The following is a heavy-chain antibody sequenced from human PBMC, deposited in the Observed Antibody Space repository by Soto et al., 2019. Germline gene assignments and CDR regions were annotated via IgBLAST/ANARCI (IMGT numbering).Heavy chain of an antibody. J-gene: IGHJ6*02. CDR3: ARDLPHASSYYYYYGMDV. V-gene: IGHV4-4*07. CDR2: IYTSGST. Sequence: SETLCPTCTFSGGSLSSYYWGWVRPPAGEGLEWIGRIYTSGSTNYNPSLKSRVTMSVDTSKNQFSLKLSSVTAADTAVYYCARDLPHASSYYYYYGMDVWGQGTTVTVS. D-gene: IGHD1-26*01. CDR1: GGSLSSYY.